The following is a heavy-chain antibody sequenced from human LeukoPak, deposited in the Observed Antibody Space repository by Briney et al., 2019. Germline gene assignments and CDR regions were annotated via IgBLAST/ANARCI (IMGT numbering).Heavy chain of an antibody. CDR1: GFTLSSNW. CDR3: TRSGRGGAFDI. Sequence: GGSLRLSCAGSGFTLSSNWMHWVRQAPGKGLVWVSRIYSDGSRTNYADSVKGRFTISGDNAKNTQYLQMNSLRAEDTAVYYCTRSGRGGAFDIWGQGTMVTVSS. V-gene: IGHV3-74*01. CDR2: IYSDGSRT. J-gene: IGHJ3*02. D-gene: IGHD1-26*01.